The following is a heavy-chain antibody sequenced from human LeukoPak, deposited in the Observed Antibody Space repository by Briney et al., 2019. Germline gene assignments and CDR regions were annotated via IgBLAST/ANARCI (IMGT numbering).Heavy chain of an antibody. D-gene: IGHD4-17*01. J-gene: IGHJ4*02. CDR1: GFTFSSYG. CDR2: VWFDGTNK. V-gene: IGHV3-33*08. CDR3: ARDPSLESDYGVYATN. Sequence: GRSLRLSCAASGFTFSSYGMHWVRQAPGKGLEWVAVVWFDGTNKYYADSVKGRFTISRDNSKNTVYLQMNSLRAEDTAVYYCARDPSLESDYGVYATNWGQGTLVTVSS.